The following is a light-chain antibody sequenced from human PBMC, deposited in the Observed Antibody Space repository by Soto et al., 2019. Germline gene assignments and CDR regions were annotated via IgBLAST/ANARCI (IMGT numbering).Light chain of an antibody. CDR1: SSDVGSYNL. Sequence: QSAPTQPASVSGSRGQSITISCTGTSSDVGSYNLVSWYQHHPGKAPKFMIYEDTKRPSGVSNRFSGSNSGNTASLTISGLQAEDEANYYRRSYAACSTLIFGGGTQLTVL. CDR2: EDT. V-gene: IGLV2-23*01. J-gene: IGLJ2*01. CDR3: RSYAACSTLI.